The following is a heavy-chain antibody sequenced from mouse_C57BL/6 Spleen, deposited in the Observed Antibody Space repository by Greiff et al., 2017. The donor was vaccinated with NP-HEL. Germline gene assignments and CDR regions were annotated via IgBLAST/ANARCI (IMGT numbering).Heavy chain of an antibody. V-gene: IGHV1-82*01. D-gene: IGHD2-2*01. Sequence: VQLQQYGPELVKPGASVKISCKASGYAFSSSWMNWVKQRPGKGLEWIGRIYPGDGDTNYNGKFKGKATLTADKSSSTAYMQLSSLTSEDSAVYFCAKGRVTTEFAYWGQGTLVTVSA. CDR1: GYAFSSSW. CDR2: IYPGDGDT. J-gene: IGHJ3*01. CDR3: AKGRVTTEFAY.